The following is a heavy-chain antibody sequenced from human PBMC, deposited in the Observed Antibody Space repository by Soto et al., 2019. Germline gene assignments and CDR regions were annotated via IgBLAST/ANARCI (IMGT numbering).Heavy chain of an antibody. CDR3: ARPLLQYGSGYSPFDY. Sequence: GESLKISCKGSGYSFTSYWIGWVRQMPGKGLEWMGIIYPGDSDTRYSPSFQGQVTISADKSISTAYLQWSSLKASDTAMYYCARPLLQYGSGYSPFDYSGPGTLVTVFS. J-gene: IGHJ4*02. CDR2: IYPGDSDT. V-gene: IGHV5-51*01. CDR1: GYSFTSYW. D-gene: IGHD6-19*01.